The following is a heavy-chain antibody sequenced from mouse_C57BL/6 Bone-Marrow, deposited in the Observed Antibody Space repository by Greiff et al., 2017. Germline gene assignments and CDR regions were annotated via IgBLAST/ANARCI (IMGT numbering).Heavy chain of an antibody. CDR2: IHPNSGST. J-gene: IGHJ3*01. V-gene: IGHV1-64*01. CDR3: ARWRRRYSPFAY. D-gene: IGHD2-12*01. CDR1: GYTFTSYW. Sequence: QVQLQQSGAELVKPGASVKLSCKASGYTFTSYWMHWVKQRPGQGLEWIGMIHPNSGSTNYNEKFKSKATLTVDKSSSTAYMQLSSLTSEDSAVYYCARWRRRYSPFAYWGQGTLVTVSA.